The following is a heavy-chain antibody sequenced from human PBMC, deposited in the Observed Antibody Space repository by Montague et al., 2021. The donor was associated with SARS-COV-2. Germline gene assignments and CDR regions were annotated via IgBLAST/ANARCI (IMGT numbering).Heavy chain of an antibody. CDR2: IYYSGST. Sequence: SETLSLTCTVSGGSISRYYWNWIRQPPGKGQEWIAYIYYSGSTNYNPSPKSRVTISVETSKNKFSLKLSYVTAADTAVYYCARSRENYNILTGYPYYFDYWGQGTLVTVSS. CDR3: ARSRENYNILTGYPYYFDY. D-gene: IGHD3-9*01. V-gene: IGHV4-59*01. CDR1: GGSISRYY. J-gene: IGHJ4*02.